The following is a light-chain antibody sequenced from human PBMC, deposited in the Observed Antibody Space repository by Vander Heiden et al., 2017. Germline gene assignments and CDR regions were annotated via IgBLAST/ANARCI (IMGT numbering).Light chain of an antibody. CDR1: QSVSSN. Sequence: SVPPAERASLSCRASQSVSSNLAWYQQKPGQAPRHLIYGASTRATGIPARFSGGGSGTEFTLTISSLQSEEFAVYYCQQYNNWPAYTFGQGTKLEIK. J-gene: IGKJ2*01. CDR2: GAS. CDR3: QQYNNWPAYT. V-gene: IGKV3D-15*01.